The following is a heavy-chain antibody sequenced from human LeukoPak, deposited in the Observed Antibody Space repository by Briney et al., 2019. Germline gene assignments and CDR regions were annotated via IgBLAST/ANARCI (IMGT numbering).Heavy chain of an antibody. D-gene: IGHD3-22*01. J-gene: IGHJ4*02. CDR2: IKQGGSEI. Sequence: QPGGSLRLSCAASGFTFNYYWMNWVRQAPGKGLEWVANIKQGGSEIYYVDSVKGRFTISRDNAKNSLYLQMNSLRAEDTAVYYCARDAIDSSGFDFDYWGQGTLVTVSS. CDR1: GFTFNYYW. V-gene: IGHV3-7*03. CDR3: ARDAIDSSGFDFDY.